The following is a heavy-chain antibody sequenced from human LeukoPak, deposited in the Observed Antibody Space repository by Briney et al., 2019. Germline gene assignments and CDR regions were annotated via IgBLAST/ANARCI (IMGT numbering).Heavy chain of an antibody. CDR3: ARRPRSVGPAIPDY. Sequence: GASVKVSCRASGYTFTSYGISWVRQAPGQGLEWMGWISAYNGNTNYAQKLQGRVTMTTGTSTSTAYMELRSLRSDDTAVYYCARRPRSVGPAIPDYWGQGTLVTVSS. V-gene: IGHV1-18*01. CDR2: ISAYNGNT. J-gene: IGHJ4*02. CDR1: GYTFTSYG. D-gene: IGHD2-15*01.